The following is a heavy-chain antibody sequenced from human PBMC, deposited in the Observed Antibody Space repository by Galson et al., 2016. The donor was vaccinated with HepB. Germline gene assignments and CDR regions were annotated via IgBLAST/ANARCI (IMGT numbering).Heavy chain of an antibody. D-gene: IGHD5-24*01. J-gene: IGHJ4*02. Sequence: SLRLSCAASGFAFSNSAMGWIRQVPGKGLEWVSTISPGRPNTHYADSVWSRFTISRDDAKDTVFLHMYSLRDEDTAVYYCAAWLQAHFDHWGQGTFVAVSS. V-gene: IGHV3-23*01. CDR2: ISPGRPNT. CDR3: AAWLQAHFDH. CDR1: GFAFSNSA.